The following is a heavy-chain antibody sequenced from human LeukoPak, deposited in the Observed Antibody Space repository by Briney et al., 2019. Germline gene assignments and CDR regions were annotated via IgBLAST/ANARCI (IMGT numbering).Heavy chain of an antibody. V-gene: IGHV3-30*04. D-gene: IGHD6-13*01. Sequence: PGGSLRLSCAASGFTFSSYAMHWVRQAPGKGLEWVAVISYDGSNKYYADSVKGRFTISRDNSKNTLYLQMNSLRAEDTAVYYCAKSSSSWYEAAGAFDYWGQGTLVTVSS. CDR1: GFTFSSYA. CDR3: AKSSSSWYEAAGAFDY. CDR2: ISYDGSNK. J-gene: IGHJ4*02.